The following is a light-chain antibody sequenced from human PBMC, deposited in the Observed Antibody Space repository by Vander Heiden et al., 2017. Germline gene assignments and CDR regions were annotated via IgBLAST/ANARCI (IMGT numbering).Light chain of an antibody. V-gene: IGKV2-28*01. J-gene: IGKJ4*01. CDR3: RQALQTPRT. Sequence: DIVMTQSPLSLPVTPGEPASISCRSSQSLLHSNGYNYLDWYLQKPGQSPPLLLCLGSNRASGVPDRFSGSGSGTAFTLKISRVEAEDVGVYYCRQALQTPRTFGGGTKVEIK. CDR2: LGS. CDR1: QSLLHSNGYNY.